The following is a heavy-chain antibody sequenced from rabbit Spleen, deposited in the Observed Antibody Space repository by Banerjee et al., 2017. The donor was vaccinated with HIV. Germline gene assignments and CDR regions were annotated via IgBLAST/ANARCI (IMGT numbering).Heavy chain of an antibody. V-gene: IGHV1S43*01. CDR3: ARRAGVSNSDYYFNL. J-gene: IGHJ4*01. Sequence: QEQLVESGGGLVQPGASLTLTCKASGLDFSSSYWICWVRQAPGKGLEWIACIGTSSGTTYYASWAKGRFTITRSTSLNTVTLQLASLTAADTAAYFCARRAGVSNSDYYFNLWGQGTLVTVS. CDR2: IGTSSGTT. D-gene: IGHD1-1*01. CDR1: GLDFSSSYW.